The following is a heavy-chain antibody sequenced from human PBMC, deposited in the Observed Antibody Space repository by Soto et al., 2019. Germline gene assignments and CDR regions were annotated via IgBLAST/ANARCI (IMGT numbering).Heavy chain of an antibody. V-gene: IGHV2-5*02. D-gene: IGHD4-17*01. CDR2: IYWDDDK. J-gene: IGHJ4*02. CDR3: AHAGDYDLLTFDH. Sequence: GSGPTLVNPTQTLTLTCTFSGFSLSTSQVGVAWIRQPPGKALEWLALIYWDDDKRYSPSLKDRLAISKDTSSNQVVLTITDMDPGDTATYFCAHAGDYDLLTFDHWGPGTLVTVSS. CDR1: GFSLSTSQVG.